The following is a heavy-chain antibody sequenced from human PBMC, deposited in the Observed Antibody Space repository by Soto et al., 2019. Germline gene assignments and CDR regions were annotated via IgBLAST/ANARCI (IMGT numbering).Heavy chain of an antibody. J-gene: IGHJ4*01. CDR3: ASDAGYASRTSASHYLAY. CDR1: GFTFGSYW. D-gene: IGHD3-16*01. Sequence: EVQLEESGGGLVQPGGSLRLSCAASGFTFGSYWMRWVRQAPGKGLEWLATIKWDASEKKYVDSVKGRFTMSRDNAKTSLYLQIDSLRAEDTAVYYCASDAGYASRTSASHYLAYWCHGPLVTLSS. CDR2: IKWDASEK. V-gene: IGHV3-7*01.